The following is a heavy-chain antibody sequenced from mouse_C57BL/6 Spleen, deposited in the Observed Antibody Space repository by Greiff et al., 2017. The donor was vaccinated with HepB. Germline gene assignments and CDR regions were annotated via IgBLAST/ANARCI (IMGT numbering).Heavy chain of an antibody. CDR1: GYTFTSYW. Sequence: QVQLQQPGAELVKPGASVKLSCKASGYTFTSYWMHWVKQRPGQGLEWIGMIHPNSGSTNYNEKFKSKATLTVDKSSSTAYMQLSSLTSEDSAVYYCARRKYYGSSYYFDYWSQGTTLTVSS. CDR3: ARRKYYGSSYYFDY. CDR2: IHPNSGST. V-gene: IGHV1-64*01. J-gene: IGHJ2*01. D-gene: IGHD1-1*01.